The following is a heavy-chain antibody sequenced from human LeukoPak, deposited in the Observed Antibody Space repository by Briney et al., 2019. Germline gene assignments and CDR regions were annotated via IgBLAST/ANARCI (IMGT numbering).Heavy chain of an antibody. CDR2: ISGDGGST. V-gene: IGHV3-43*02. D-gene: IGHD6-19*01. CDR1: GFMFHDYA. Sequence: QTGGSLRLSCAAPGFMFHDYAIHWVRQAPGKGLEWVSLISGDGGSTFYADSVKGRFTISRDNSKSSLYLQMNSLRSDDTALYYCARESESSGWYDYWGQGTLVTVSS. CDR3: ARESESSGWYDY. J-gene: IGHJ4*02.